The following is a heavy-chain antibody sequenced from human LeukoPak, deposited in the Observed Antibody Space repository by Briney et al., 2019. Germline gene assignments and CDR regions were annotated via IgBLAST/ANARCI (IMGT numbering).Heavy chain of an antibody. V-gene: IGHV3-66*02. CDR3: ARDTDYSSSPIVYFDY. D-gene: IGHD6-6*01. Sequence: GGSLRLPCAASGFTVSSNYMSWVRQAPGKGLEWVSVIYSGGSTYYADSVKGRFTISRDNSKNTLYLQMNSLRAEDTAVYYCARDTDYSSSPIVYFDYWGQGTLVTVSS. CDR1: GFTVSSNY. CDR2: IYSGGST. J-gene: IGHJ4*02.